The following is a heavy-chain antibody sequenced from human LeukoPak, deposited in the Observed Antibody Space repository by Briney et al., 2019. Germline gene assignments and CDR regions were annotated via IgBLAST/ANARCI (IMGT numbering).Heavy chain of an antibody. CDR2: IIPIFGTA. J-gene: IGHJ4*02. V-gene: IGHV1-69*06. Sequence: SVKVSCKASGYTFTSYAMNWVRQAPGQGLEWMGGIIPIFGTANYAQKFQGRVTITADKSTSTAYMELRSLRSEDTAVYYCTTPSGYNYYFDYWGQGTLVTVSS. D-gene: IGHD5-24*01. CDR1: GYTFTSYA. CDR3: TTPSGYNYYFDY.